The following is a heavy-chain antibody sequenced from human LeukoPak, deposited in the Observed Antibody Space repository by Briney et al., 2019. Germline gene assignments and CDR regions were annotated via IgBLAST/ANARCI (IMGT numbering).Heavy chain of an antibody. Sequence: PGGSLGLSCAASGFALSNVWMSWVRQAPGKGLEWVANIKQDGSEKYYVASVKGRFTISRDNAKDSLYLQMNSLRAEDTAVYYCARAGGTYYGIAFDIWGQGTMVTVSS. CDR3: ARAGGTYYGIAFDI. D-gene: IGHD1-26*01. CDR2: IKQDGSEK. V-gene: IGHV3-7*01. CDR1: GFALSNVW. J-gene: IGHJ3*02.